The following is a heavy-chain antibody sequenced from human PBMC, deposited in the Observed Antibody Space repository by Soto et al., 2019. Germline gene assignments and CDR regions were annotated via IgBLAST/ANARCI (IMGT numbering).Heavy chain of an antibody. J-gene: IGHJ4*02. CDR2: IKQDGSEK. CDR1: GFTFSSYW. V-gene: IGHV3-7*05. CDR3: ARATKVIAAAGNDY. Sequence: GGSLRLSCAASGFTFSSYWMSWVRQAPGKGLEWVANIKQDGSEKYYVDSVKGRFTISRDNAKNSLYLQMNSLRAEDTAVYYCARATKVIAAAGNDYWGQGTLVTVSS. D-gene: IGHD6-13*01.